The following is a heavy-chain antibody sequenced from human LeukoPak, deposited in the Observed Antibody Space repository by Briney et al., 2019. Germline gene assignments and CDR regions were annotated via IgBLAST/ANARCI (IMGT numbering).Heavy chain of an antibody. V-gene: IGHV4-30-2*01. Sequence: PSETLSLTCTVSGGSISSGGYYWSWIRQPPGKGLEWIGYIYHSGSTYYNPSLKSRVTISVDASKNQFSLKLSSVTAADTAVYYCVRGASGLPSRRRHFDYWGQGTLVTVSS. CDR1: GGSISSGGYY. D-gene: IGHD3-10*01. J-gene: IGHJ4*02. CDR2: IYHSGST. CDR3: VRGASGLPSRRRHFDY.